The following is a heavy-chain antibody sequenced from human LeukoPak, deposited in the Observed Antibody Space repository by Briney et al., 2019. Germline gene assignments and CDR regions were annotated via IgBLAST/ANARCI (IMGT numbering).Heavy chain of an antibody. CDR1: GFTFSNYL. D-gene: IGHD6-19*01. CDR3: AKVPIALEGGTVAAY. J-gene: IGHJ4*02. Sequence: PGGSLRLSCAASGFTFSNYLMHWVRQAPGKGLDWVAVILEDGTFQYYADSVKGRFTISRDNSKNTLYLQMNSLRAEDMALYYCAKVPIALEGGTVAAYWGQGTLVTVSS. CDR2: ILEDGTFQ. V-gene: IGHV3-30*04.